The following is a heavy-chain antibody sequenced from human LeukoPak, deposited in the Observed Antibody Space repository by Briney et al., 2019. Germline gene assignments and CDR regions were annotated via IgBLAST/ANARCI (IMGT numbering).Heavy chain of an antibody. CDR3: ARDGDGRSTSPFDH. Sequence: GGSLRLSCADSGFTFSIYWMSWVRQAPGKGLEWVANIKQDGSEKYYVDSVKGRFTISRDNAKKSLYLQMNSLRAEDTAVYYCARDGDGRSTSPFDHRGQGALVTVSS. V-gene: IGHV3-7*01. J-gene: IGHJ4*02. CDR1: GFTFSIYW. CDR2: IKQDGSEK. D-gene: IGHD7-27*01.